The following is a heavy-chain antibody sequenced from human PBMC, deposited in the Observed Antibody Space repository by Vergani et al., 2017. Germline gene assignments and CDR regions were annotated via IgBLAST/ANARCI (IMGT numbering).Heavy chain of an antibody. D-gene: IGHD2-21*01. Sequence: QVQLVQSGAEVKEPGASVKVSCTTSGYTFTSYDINWVRQAAGQGLEWMGWMNPDSGNTGSALKFQGRVTMTRDTSISTAYTELSSLGSEDTALYYCAGGPSRIFTSEPYSFNRWWRGTPVTVSS. CDR1: GYTFTSYD. CDR2: MNPDSGNT. V-gene: IGHV1-8*01. J-gene: IGHJ5*02. CDR3: AGGPSRIFTSEPYSFNR.